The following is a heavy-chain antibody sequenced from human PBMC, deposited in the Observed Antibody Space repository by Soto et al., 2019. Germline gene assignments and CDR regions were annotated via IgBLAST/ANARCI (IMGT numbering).Heavy chain of an antibody. CDR1: GRPINHYKYY. CDR3: LRDRSNWHDFFDS. D-gene: IGHD1-1*01. Sequence: SQTLSLTCSLAGRPINHYKYYCARHHQRTGEGLQWIGRISYTGSASYNPCLWSRLTISIDTSKNHFSLRLNSVTAADPAVYYCLRDRSNWHDFFDSWGQGTLVTFSS. J-gene: IGHJ4*02. CDR2: ISYTGSA. V-gene: IGHV4-30-4*01.